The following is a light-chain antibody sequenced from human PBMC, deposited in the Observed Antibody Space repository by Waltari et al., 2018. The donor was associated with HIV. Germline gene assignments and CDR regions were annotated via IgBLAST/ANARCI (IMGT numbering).Light chain of an antibody. CDR2: DDS. Sequence: SYVLTQPPSASVAPGQTARITWGGNHIGSKTVHLSQQKPGQAPVPVVYDDSDRPSGIPERFSGSKSTNTATLTISRVEAGDEADYYCQVWDSSSDHPDVFGTGTKVTVL. CDR1: HIGSKT. V-gene: IGLV3-21*02. J-gene: IGLJ1*01. CDR3: QVWDSSSDHPDV.